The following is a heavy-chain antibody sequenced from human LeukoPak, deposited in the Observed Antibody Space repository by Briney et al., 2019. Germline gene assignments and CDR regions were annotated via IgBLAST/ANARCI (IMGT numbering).Heavy chain of an antibody. V-gene: IGHV3-30*02. CDR2: ILYDGSNK. J-gene: IGHJ4*02. CDR1: GFSFSSYG. Sequence: GGSLRLSCAASGFSFSSYGMHWVRQAPGKGLEWVAFILYDGSNKYDADSAKGRFTISRDNSKNTLYLQMNSLRAEDTAVYYCARGIVGAIDYFDYWGQGTLVTVSS. D-gene: IGHD1-26*01. CDR3: ARGIVGAIDYFDY.